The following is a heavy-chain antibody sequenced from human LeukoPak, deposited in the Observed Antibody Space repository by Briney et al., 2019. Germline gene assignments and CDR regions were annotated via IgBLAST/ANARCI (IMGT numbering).Heavy chain of an antibody. V-gene: IGHV3-23*01. D-gene: IGHD3-10*01. CDR1: GFTFSSYA. CDR2: ISGSGGST. J-gene: IGHJ4*02. Sequence: GGSLRLSCAASGFTFSSYAMSWVRQAPGKGLEGVSAISGSGGSTYYADSVKGRFTISRDNSKNTLYLQMNNLRAEDTAVYYCAKDARGILLWFGELLFYFDYWGQGTLVTVSS. CDR3: AKDARGILLWFGELLFYFDY.